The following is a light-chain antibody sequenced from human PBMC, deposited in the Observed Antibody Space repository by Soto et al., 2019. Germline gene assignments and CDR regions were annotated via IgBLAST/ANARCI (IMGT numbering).Light chain of an antibody. CDR3: SSYTSSSTPYV. J-gene: IGLJ1*01. CDR1: SSDVGGYNY. Sequence: QSALTQPASVSGSPGQSITISCTGTSSDVGGYNYVSWYQQHPGKAPKLMIYEVSNRPSGVSNRFSGSKSGNTASLTISGLXXEDXADYXCSSYTSSSTPYVFGTGTKVTVL. CDR2: EVS. V-gene: IGLV2-14*01.